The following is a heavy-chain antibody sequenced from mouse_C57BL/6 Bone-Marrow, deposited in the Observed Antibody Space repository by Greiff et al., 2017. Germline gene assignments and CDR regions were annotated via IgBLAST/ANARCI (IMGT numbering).Heavy chain of an antibody. CDR3: AIFPTYFDY. V-gene: IGHV5-4*01. CDR2: ISDGGSDT. J-gene: IGHJ2*01. CDR1: GFTFSSYA. Sequence: EVQLVESGGGLVKPGGSLKLSCAASGFTFSSYAMSWVRQTPEQRLEWVATISDGGSDTYYTDTVKCLFTITRDKTKNNLYLQMSHLKSEDTAMYYCAIFPTYFDYWGQGTTLTVSS.